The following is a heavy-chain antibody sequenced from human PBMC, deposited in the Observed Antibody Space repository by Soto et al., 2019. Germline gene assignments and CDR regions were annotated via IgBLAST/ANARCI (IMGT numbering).Heavy chain of an antibody. V-gene: IGHV3-73*01. J-gene: IGHJ4*02. CDR2: IRSKANSYAT. D-gene: IGHD5-12*01. CDR3: TRLVDIVARAVRDY. CDR1: GFTFSGSA. Sequence: GGSLRLSCAASGFTFSGSAMHWVRQASGKGLEWVGRIRSKANSYATAYAASVKGRFTISRDDSKNTAYLQMNSLKTEDTAVYYCTRLVDIVARAVRDYWGQGTLVTVSS.